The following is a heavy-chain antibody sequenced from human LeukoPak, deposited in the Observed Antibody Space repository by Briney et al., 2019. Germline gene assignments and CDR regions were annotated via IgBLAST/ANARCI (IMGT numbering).Heavy chain of an antibody. D-gene: IGHD2-2*02. CDR1: GFTFSSYS. CDR2: ISSSSSTI. CDR3: ARDRGYCSSTSCYKWFDP. J-gene: IGHJ5*02. V-gene: IGHV3-48*02. Sequence: PGGSLRLSCAASGFTFSSYSMNWVRQAPGKGLEWVSYISSSSSTIYYADSVKGRFTISRGNAKNSLYLQMNSLRDEDTAVYYCARDRGYCSSTSCYKWFDPWGQGTLVTVSS.